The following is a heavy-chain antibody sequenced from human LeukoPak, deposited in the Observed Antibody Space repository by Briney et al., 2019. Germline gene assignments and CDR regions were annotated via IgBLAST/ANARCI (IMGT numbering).Heavy chain of an antibody. J-gene: IGHJ4*02. V-gene: IGHV4-61*02. CDR1: GASISSGSYY. CDR3: ARSDLYGDYPPGNY. D-gene: IGHD4-17*01. Sequence: PSQTLSLTCTVSGASISSGSYYWNWIRQPAGKGLEWIGRIFASGSTNYNPSLKSRVTISLDTSKNQLSLKLSSVTAADTAFYYCARSDLYGDYPPGNYWGQGTLVAVSS. CDR2: IFASGST.